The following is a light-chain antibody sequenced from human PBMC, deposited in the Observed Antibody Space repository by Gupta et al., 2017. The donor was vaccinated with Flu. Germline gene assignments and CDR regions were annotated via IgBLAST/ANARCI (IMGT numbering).Light chain of an antibody. J-gene: IGKJ4*01. CDR3: QQRSNWPPSLT. V-gene: IGKV3-11*01. Sequence: EIVLPQSPATLSLSPAERATLACSASQSVGSYLAWYQQKPGQAPRLLISDASDRATGIPARFRGSGSGTDFTLTIGSLETEDCAAYYCQQRSNWPPSLTLGGGTKGE. CDR1: QSVGSY. CDR2: DAS.